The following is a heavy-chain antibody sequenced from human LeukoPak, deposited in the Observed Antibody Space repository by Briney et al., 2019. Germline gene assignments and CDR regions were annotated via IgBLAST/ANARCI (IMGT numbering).Heavy chain of an antibody. CDR3: AKCFPPMIPYY. CDR1: GFTFSGYA. D-gene: IGHD3-22*01. CDR2: ISGSGGST. J-gene: IGHJ4*02. Sequence: GGSLRPSCAASGFTFSGYAMSWFRQAPGKGLEWVSAISGSGGSTYYADSVKGRFTISRDNSKNTLYLQMNSLRAEDTAVYYCAKCFPPMIPYYWGQGTLVTVSS. V-gene: IGHV3-23*01.